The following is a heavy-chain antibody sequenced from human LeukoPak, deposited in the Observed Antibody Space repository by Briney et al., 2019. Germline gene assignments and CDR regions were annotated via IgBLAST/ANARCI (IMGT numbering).Heavy chain of an antibody. CDR2: INHSGST. D-gene: IGHD3-22*01. CDR3: ARGGSYYYDSSGKVYAFDI. V-gene: IGHV4-34*01. J-gene: IGHJ3*02. Sequence: GLEWXXXINHSGSTNYNPALKSRVTISVDTSKNQFSLKLSSVTAADTAVYYCARGGSYYYDSSGKVYAFDIWGQGTMVTVSS.